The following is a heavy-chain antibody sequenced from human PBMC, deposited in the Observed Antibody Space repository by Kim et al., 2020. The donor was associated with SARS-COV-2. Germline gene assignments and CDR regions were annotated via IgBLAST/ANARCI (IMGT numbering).Heavy chain of an antibody. D-gene: IGHD6-25*01. CDR2: INPSGGST. CDR3: ARDLTTAGAMDSSQYYYGMXV. J-gene: IGHJ6*02. CDR1: GYTFTSYY. Sequence: ASVKVSCKASGYTFTSYYLHWVRQAPGQGLEWMGIINPSGGSTSYAQKFQGRVTMTRDTSTSTVYMELSSLRSEDTALYYCARDLTTAGAMDSSQYYYGMXVWGQXXTVTVSS. V-gene: IGHV1-46*01.